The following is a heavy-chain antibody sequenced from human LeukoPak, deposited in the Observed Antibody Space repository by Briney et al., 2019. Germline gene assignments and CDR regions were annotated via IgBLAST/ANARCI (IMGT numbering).Heavy chain of an antibody. J-gene: IGHJ4*02. CDR1: GFTFSSYA. Sequence: GGSLRLSCAASGFTFSSYAMSWVRRAPGKGLEWVSAISGSGGSTYYADSVKGRFTISRDNSKNTLYLQMNSLRAEDTAVYYCAKDSDFWSGYRHFGFDYWGQGTLVTISS. CDR3: AKDSDFWSGYRHFGFDY. D-gene: IGHD3-3*01. V-gene: IGHV3-23*01. CDR2: ISGSGGST.